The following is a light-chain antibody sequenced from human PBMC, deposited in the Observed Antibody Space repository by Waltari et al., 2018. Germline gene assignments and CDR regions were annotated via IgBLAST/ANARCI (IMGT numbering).Light chain of an antibody. J-gene: IGKJ2*01. V-gene: IGKV3-20*01. Sequence: IVLTHSPGTLSLSPGGRATLSCSASQFVSRSYLAWYQQKPGQPPTLLIHGASSRATGIPDRFSGSGSGTDFTLTISRLEAEDFAVYYCQQYGRSWNTFGQGTKVDIK. CDR2: GAS. CDR3: QQYGRSWNT. CDR1: QFVSRSY.